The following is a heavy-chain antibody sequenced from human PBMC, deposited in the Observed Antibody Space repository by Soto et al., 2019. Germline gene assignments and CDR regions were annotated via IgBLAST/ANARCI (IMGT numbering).Heavy chain of an antibody. CDR2: ISYDGSNK. CDR1: GLTLSSYA. CDR3: AKAETGYFEWLLVWRNYYGMDV. V-gene: IGHV3-30*18. D-gene: IGHD3-9*01. Sequence: GSLSLSCAASGLTLSSYAIHWVRQAPGKGLELVAVISYDGSNKYYADSVKGRFTISRDNSKNTLYLQMNRLRAEETAVYYCAKAETGYFEWLLVWRNYYGMDVWGQGTTVTVSS. J-gene: IGHJ6*02.